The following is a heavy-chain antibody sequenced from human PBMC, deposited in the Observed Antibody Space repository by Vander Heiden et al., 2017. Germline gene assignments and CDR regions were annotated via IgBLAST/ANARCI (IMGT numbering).Heavy chain of an antibody. CDR3: ARDRHYAFDI. CDR1: GFTVTTNY. Sequence: EGQLVESGGVLIQPGGSLRLSCAASGFTVTTNYMSWVRQAPGKGLEWVSVIYSGGTTYYADSVKGRFTISRDNSKNTLYLQINSLRAEDTAVYYCARDRHYAFDIWGQGTMVTVSS. J-gene: IGHJ3*02. CDR2: IYSGGTT. V-gene: IGHV3-53*01.